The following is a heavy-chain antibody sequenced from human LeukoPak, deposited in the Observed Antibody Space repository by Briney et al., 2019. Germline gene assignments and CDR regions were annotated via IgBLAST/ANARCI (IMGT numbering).Heavy chain of an antibody. CDR3: AKDPDALLYYYDSSGYGLDY. J-gene: IGHJ4*02. CDR1: GFTFSSYG. Sequence: GGSLRLSCAASGFTFSSYGMSWVRQAPGKGLEWVSAISGSGGSTYYADSVKGRFTISRDNSKNTLYLQMNSLRAEDTAVYYCAKDPDALLYYYDSSGYGLDYWGQGTLVTVSS. CDR2: ISGSGGST. V-gene: IGHV3-23*01. D-gene: IGHD3-22*01.